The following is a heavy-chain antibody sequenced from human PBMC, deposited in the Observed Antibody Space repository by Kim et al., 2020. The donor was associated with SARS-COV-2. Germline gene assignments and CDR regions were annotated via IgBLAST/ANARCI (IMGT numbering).Heavy chain of an antibody. J-gene: IGHJ4*02. CDR2: INAGNGNT. D-gene: IGHD1-26*01. CDR3: ARAAWTLRARRESGYFDY. CDR1: GYTFTSYA. Sequence: ASVKVSCKASGYTFTSYAMHWVRQAPGQRLEWMGWINAGNGNTKYSQKFQGRVTITRDTSASTAYMELSSLRSEDTAVYYCARAAWTLRARRESGYFDYWGQGTLVTVSS. V-gene: IGHV1-3*01.